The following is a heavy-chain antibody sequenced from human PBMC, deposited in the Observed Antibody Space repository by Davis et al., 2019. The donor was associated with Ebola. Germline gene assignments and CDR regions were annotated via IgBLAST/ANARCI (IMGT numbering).Heavy chain of an antibody. V-gene: IGHV1-24*01. D-gene: IGHD1-26*01. CDR2: FDPEDGEI. Sequence: ASVKVSCKVFGYILTELSIHWVRQAPGKGLEWMGNFDPEDGEIIYAHKFEGRVTMTEDTSTHPAYMELRNLRSDDSAVYYCAAGGSRGGFDVWGQGTMVTVS. CDR3: AAGGSRGGFDV. CDR1: GYILTELS. J-gene: IGHJ3*01.